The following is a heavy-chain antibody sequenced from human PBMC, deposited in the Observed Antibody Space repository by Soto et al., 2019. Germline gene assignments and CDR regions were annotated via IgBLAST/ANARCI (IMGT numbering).Heavy chain of an antibody. D-gene: IGHD3-9*01. CDR1: GFTFSTYE. J-gene: IGHJ5*02. CDR3: AKDGNPIPYLTGYYRLGWFDP. V-gene: IGHV3-48*03. CDR2: ISRSGSTR. Sequence: PGGSLRLSCAVSGFTFSTYEMNWVRQAPGKGLEWVSDISRSGSTRYYADSVKGRFTISRDNAKNSLYLQMNSLRAEDTAVYYCAKDGNPIPYLTGYYRLGWFDPWGQGTLVTVSS.